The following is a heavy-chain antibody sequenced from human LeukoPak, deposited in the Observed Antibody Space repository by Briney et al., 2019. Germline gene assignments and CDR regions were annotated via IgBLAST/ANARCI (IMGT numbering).Heavy chain of an antibody. V-gene: IGHV3-48*02. D-gene: IGHD1-26*01. CDR2: LSSSSSTM. CDR1: GFTFSIYS. Sequence: GGSLRLSCAASGFTFSIYSMNWVRQAPGKGLEWFSYLSSSSSTMYYADSVKGRFTVSRDNAKSSLYLQMNSLRDDDTAVYYCAKWGVTEGAFDIWGQGTMVTVSS. CDR3: AKWGVTEGAFDI. J-gene: IGHJ3*02.